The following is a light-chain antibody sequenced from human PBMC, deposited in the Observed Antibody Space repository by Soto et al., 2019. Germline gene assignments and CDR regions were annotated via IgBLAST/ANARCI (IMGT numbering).Light chain of an antibody. J-gene: IGKJ1*01. V-gene: IGKV3-20*01. CDR1: QSVSSSY. Sequence: TVLTQSPGTLSLSPGESVTLSCRASQSVSSSYLAWYQQKPGQAPRLLIYGASSRAAGIPDRFSGSGSGTDFTLTISRLEPEDFAVYYCQQYGSSPQTVGQGTKVDIK. CDR3: QQYGSSPQT. CDR2: GAS.